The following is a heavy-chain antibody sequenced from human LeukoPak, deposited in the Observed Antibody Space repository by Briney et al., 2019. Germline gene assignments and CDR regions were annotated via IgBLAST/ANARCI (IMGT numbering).Heavy chain of an antibody. Sequence: GGSLRLSCAASGFTFSSYGMHWVRQAPGKGLEWVAFIRYDGSNKYYADSVKGRFTISRDNSKNTLYLQMNSLRAEDTAVYYCARAGYSSSHNWFDPWGQGTLVTVSS. J-gene: IGHJ5*02. CDR1: GFTFSSYG. D-gene: IGHD6-13*01. V-gene: IGHV3-30*02. CDR2: IRYDGSNK. CDR3: ARAGYSSSHNWFDP.